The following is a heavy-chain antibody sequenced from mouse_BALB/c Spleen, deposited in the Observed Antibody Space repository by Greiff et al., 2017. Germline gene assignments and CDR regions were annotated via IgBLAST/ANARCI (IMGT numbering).Heavy chain of an antibody. J-gene: IGHJ2*01. Sequence: QVHVKQPGAELVRPGASVKLSCKASGYTFTSYWINWVKQRPGQGLEWIGNIYPSDSYTNYNQKFKDKATLTVDKSSSTAYMQLSSPTSEDSAVYYCTRRGFELYFDYWGQGTTLTVSS. CDR2: IYPSDSYT. CDR3: TRRGFELYFDY. V-gene: IGHV1-69*02. CDR1: GYTFTSYW.